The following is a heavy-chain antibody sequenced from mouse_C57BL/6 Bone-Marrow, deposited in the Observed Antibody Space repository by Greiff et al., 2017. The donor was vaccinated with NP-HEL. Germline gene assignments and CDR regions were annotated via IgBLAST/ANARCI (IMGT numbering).Heavy chain of an antibody. CDR1: GFSLSTSGMG. CDR3: ARRRRDYYGSSYEYFDV. Sequence: QVTLKESGPGILQSSQTLSLTCSFSGFSLSTSGMGVSWIRQPSGKGLEWLAHIYWDDDKRYNPSLKSRLTISKDTSRNQVFLKITSVDTADTATYYCARRRRDYYGSSYEYFDVWGTGTTVTVSS. V-gene: IGHV8-12*01. CDR2: IYWDDDK. D-gene: IGHD1-1*01. J-gene: IGHJ1*03.